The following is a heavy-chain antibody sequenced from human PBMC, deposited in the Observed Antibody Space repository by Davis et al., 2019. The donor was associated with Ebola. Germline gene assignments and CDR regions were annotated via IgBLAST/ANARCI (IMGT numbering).Heavy chain of an antibody. CDR1: GFDFNYYT. CDR2: ITSDSRYI. Sequence: PGGSLRLSCAASGFDFNYYTMNWVRQAPGKGLEWVASITSDSRYIYYADSLKGRFTISRDNAKNSLHLQVTSLRADDTAVYYRVREADDFWGGYYTCDSWGQGTLVTVS. D-gene: IGHD3-3*01. V-gene: IGHV3-21*01. CDR3: VREADDFWGGYYTCDS. J-gene: IGHJ4*02.